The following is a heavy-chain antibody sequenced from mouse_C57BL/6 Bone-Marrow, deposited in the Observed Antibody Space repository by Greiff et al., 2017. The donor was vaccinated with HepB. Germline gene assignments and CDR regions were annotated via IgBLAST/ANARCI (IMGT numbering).Heavy chain of an antibody. V-gene: IGHV5-4*01. CDR1: GFTFSSYA. CDR2: ISDGGSYT. CDR3: ARDNYAMDY. Sequence: EVHLVESGGGLVKPGGSLKLSCAASGFTFSSYAMSWVRQTPEKRLEWVATISDGGSYTYYPDNGKGRFTISRDNAKNNLYLQMSHLKSEDTAMYYCARDNYAMDYWGQGTSVTVSS. J-gene: IGHJ4*01.